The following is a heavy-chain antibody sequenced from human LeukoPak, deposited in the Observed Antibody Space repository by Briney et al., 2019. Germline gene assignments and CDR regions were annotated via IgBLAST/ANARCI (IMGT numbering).Heavy chain of an antibody. CDR2: IYTSGST. V-gene: IGHV4-4*07. Sequence: SETLSLTCTVSGGSISSYYWSWIRQPAGKGLEWIGRIYTSGSTNYNPSLKSRVTMSVDTSKNRFSLKLSSVTAADTAVYYCARTMVRLNWFDPWGQGTLVTVSS. CDR3: ARTMVRLNWFDP. CDR1: GGSISSYY. D-gene: IGHD3-10*01. J-gene: IGHJ5*02.